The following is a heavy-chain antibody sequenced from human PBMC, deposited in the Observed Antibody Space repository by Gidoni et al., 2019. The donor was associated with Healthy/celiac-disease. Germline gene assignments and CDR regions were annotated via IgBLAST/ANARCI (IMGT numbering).Heavy chain of an antibody. CDR2: MNPNSGNT. D-gene: IGHD5-12*01. V-gene: IGHV1-8*01. CDR1: GYTFTSYD. J-gene: IGHJ4*02. Sequence: QVQLVQSGAEVKKPGASLKVSCKASGYTFTSYDINWVRQATGQGLEWMGWMNPNSGNTGYAQKFQGRVTMTRNTSRSTAYMELSSLRSEDTAVYYCARGQYSGYDWASDYWGQGTLVTVSS. CDR3: ARGQYSGYDWASDY.